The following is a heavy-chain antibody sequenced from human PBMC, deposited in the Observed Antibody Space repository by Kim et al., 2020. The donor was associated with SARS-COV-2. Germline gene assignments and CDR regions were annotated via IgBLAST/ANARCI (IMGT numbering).Heavy chain of an antibody. D-gene: IGHD6-19*01. J-gene: IGHJ5*02. Sequence: TNYAQKLQGRVTMTTDTPTSTAYMELRSLRSDDTAVYYCAREDSSGWYSAWGQGTLVTVSS. CDR2: T. V-gene: IGHV1-18*01. CDR3: AREDSSGWYSA.